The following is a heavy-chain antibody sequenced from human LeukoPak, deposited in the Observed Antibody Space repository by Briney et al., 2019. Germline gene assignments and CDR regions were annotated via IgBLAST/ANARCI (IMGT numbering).Heavy chain of an antibody. CDR2: ISGSGGST. J-gene: IGHJ4*02. D-gene: IGHD2-15*01. CDR1: GFTFSSFA. V-gene: IGHV3-23*01. CDR3: AKVLGYCSAGTCPLGY. Sequence: GGSLRLSCAASGFTFSSFAMSWVRQAPGRGLEWVSVISGSGGSTSYADSVKGRFTISRDNSKNILNLQMSSLRAEDTAVYYCAKVLGYCSAGTCPLGYWGQGTQVTVSS.